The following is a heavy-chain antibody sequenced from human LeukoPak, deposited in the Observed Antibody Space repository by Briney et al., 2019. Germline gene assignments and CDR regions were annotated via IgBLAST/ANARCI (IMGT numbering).Heavy chain of an antibody. D-gene: IGHD4-17*01. CDR2: IYYSGST. V-gene: IGHV4-59*08. CDR3: ARSYGDYPTWFDY. CDR1: GGSIRSYF. J-gene: IGHJ4*02. Sequence: PSETLSLTCTVSGGSIRSYFWSWIRQPPGKGLEWIGYIYYSGSTDSNPSLKSRVTISVDTSKNQFSLKLSSVTAADTAVYYCARSYGDYPTWFDYWGQGTLVTVSS.